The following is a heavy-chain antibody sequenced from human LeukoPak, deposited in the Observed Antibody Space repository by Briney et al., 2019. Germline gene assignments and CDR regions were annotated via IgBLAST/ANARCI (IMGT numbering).Heavy chain of an antibody. CDR3: ARDWVFWSGHNFDY. J-gene: IGHJ4*02. D-gene: IGHD3-3*01. CDR2: ITDSSGST. Sequence: PGGSLRLSCAASGYTFSNYAMSWVRQAPGKGLEWVSTITDSSGSTYYADSEKGRFTISRDNAKNSLYLQTNSMRAEDTAVYYCARDWVFWSGHNFDYWGQGTLVTVSS. CDR1: GYTFSNYA. V-gene: IGHV3-23*01.